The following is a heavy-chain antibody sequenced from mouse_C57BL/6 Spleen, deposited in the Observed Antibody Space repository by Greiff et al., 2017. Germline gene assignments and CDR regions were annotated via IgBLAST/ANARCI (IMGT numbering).Heavy chain of an antibody. CDR2: IYPRSGNT. CDR3: SRYYGDYVSSMDY. Sequence: VQLQQSGAELARPGASVKLSCKASGYTFTSYGISWVKQRTGQGLEWIGEIYPRSGNTYYNEKFKGKATLTADKSSSTAYMERRSLTSEDSAVYVCSRYYGDYVSSMDYWGQGTSVTVSS. CDR1: GYTFTSYG. D-gene: IGHD2-13*01. V-gene: IGHV1-81*01. J-gene: IGHJ4*01.